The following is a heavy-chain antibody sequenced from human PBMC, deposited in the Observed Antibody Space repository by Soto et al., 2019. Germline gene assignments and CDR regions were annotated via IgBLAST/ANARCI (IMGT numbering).Heavy chain of an antibody. D-gene: IGHD4-17*01. CDR3: ARSAGPYGDSKNRLDY. Sequence: EVQLVESGGGLVQPGGSLTLSCAASGFTFSTYGLNWVRQAPGKGLEWVSYISTSGSTIYYTDSVKGRFAISRDNAKNSLFLQMNSLRAEDTAVYYCARSAGPYGDSKNRLDYWGQGTLVIVSS. V-gene: IGHV3-48*04. CDR2: ISTSGSTI. CDR1: GFTFSTYG. J-gene: IGHJ4*02.